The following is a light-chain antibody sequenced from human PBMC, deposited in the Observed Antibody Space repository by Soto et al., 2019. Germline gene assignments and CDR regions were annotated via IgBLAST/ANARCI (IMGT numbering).Light chain of an antibody. Sequence: DIQMSQSPSSVSASVGDRVTITCRASQAISSLLAWYQQKPGKAPNLLIHTASSLQSGVPSRFSGSGSGTDFSLTISSLQPEDFATYYCQQANSFPLTFGGGTKVEIK. J-gene: IGKJ4*01. CDR3: QQANSFPLT. CDR1: QAISSL. CDR2: TAS. V-gene: IGKV1-12*01.